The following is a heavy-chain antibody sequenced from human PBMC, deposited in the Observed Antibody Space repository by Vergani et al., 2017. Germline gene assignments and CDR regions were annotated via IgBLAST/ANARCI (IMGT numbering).Heavy chain of an antibody. CDR1: GFSLSTSGVG. D-gene: IGHD6-13*01. CDR2: IYWDDDK. J-gene: IGHJ6*02. V-gene: IGHV2-5*02. CDR3: AHRPGFIAAAGTAYYYGMDV. Sequence: QITLKESGPTLVKPTQTLTLTCTFSGFSLSTSGVGVGWIRQPPGKALEWLALIYWDDDKRYSPSLKSRLTITKDTSKNQVVLTMTNMDPVDKATYYCAHRPGFIAAAGTAYYYGMDVWGQGTTVTVSS.